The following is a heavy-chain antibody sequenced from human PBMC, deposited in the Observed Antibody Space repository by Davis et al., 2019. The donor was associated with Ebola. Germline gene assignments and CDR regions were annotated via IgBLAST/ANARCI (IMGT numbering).Heavy chain of an antibody. V-gene: IGHV3-33*01. Sequence: GESLKISCAASGFTFSSYAMHWVRQSPGKGLEWVAVIYSGGRYTNYADYVQGRFTISRANSKDTLYLQMNSLRVEDTAVYYCAREDSGSYWSAWGGFSYWGQGALVTVSS. D-gene: IGHD1-26*01. CDR1: GFTFSSYA. CDR2: IYSGGRYT. J-gene: IGHJ4*02. CDR3: AREDSGSYWSAWGGFSY.